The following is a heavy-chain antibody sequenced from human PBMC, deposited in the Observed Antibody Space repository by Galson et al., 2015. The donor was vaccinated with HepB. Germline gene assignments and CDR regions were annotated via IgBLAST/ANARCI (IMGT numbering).Heavy chain of an antibody. CDR1: GSSFTSYW. D-gene: IGHD3-22*01. V-gene: IGHV5-51*01. CDR2: IYPGDSDT. J-gene: IGHJ4*02. CDR3: ARLRFDSAGFDY. Sequence: QSGAKVKKPGESLKISCKGSGSSFTSYWIAWVRQMPGKGLEWMGVIYPGDSDTRYSPSFQGQVTISVDKSIATAYLQWSSLKASDTAIYYCARLRFDSAGFDYWGQGTLVTVSS.